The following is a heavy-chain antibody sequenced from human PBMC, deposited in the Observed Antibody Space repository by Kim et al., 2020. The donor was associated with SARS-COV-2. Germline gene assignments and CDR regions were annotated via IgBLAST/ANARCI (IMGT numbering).Heavy chain of an antibody. D-gene: IGHD3-22*01. Sequence: GGSLRLSCAASGFTFDDYAMHWVRQAPGKGLEWVSGISWNSGSIGYADSVKGRFTISRDNAKNSLYLQMNSLRAEDTALYYCAKAGYYYDSSGYYGAFDIWGQGTIVTVSS. CDR3: AKAGYYYDSSGYYGAFDI. J-gene: IGHJ3*02. V-gene: IGHV3-9*01. CDR2: ISWNSGSI. CDR1: GFTFDDYA.